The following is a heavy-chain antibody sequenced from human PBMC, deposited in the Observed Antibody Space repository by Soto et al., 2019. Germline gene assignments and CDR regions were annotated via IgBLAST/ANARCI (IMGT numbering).Heavy chain of an antibody. D-gene: IGHD5-12*01. J-gene: IGHJ5*02. CDR2: IIPILGIA. Sequence: SVKVSCKASGGTFSSYTISWVRQAPGQGLEWMGRIIPILGIANYAQKFQGRVTITADKSTSTAYMELSSLRSEDTAVHYCARGGDGYNYGWFDPWGQGTLVTVSS. CDR3: ARGGDGYNYGWFDP. CDR1: GGTFSSYT. V-gene: IGHV1-69*02.